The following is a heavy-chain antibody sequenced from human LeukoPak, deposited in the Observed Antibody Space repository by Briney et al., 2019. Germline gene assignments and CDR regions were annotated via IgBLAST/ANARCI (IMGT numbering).Heavy chain of an antibody. CDR3: ARDLRAAAVPPWYSWFDP. J-gene: IGHJ5*02. CDR1: GGTFSSYA. D-gene: IGHD6-13*01. V-gene: IGHV1-69*01. CDR2: IIPIFGTA. Sequence: GSSVKVSCKASGGTFSSYAISWVRQAPGQGLEWMGGIIPIFGTANYAQKFQGRVTITADESTSTAYMELSSLRSEDTAVYYCARDLRAAAVPPWYSWFDPWGQGTLVTVSS.